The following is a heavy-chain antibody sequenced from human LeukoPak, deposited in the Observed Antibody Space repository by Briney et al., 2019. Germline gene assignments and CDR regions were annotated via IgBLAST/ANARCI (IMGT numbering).Heavy chain of an antibody. CDR3: TTESSGSLPY. CDR1: GSSFSDTY. Sequence: GGSLRLSCAASGSSFSDTYINWVRQIPGMGLEWVGLIKNKADRGEIEYAAPVKDRFTISRDDSKNTVYLQMSSLKTEDTAVYYCTTESSGSLPYWGQGTLVTVSS. V-gene: IGHV3-15*07. J-gene: IGHJ4*02. D-gene: IGHD1-26*01. CDR2: IKNKADRGEI.